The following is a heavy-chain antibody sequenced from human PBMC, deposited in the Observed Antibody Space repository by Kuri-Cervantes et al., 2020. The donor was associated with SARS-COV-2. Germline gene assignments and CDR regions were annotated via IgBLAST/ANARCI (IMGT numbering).Heavy chain of an antibody. J-gene: IGHJ4*02. D-gene: IGHD1-1*01. Sequence: SQTLSLTCAVYGGSFSGYYWSWIRQPPGKGLEWIGEINHSGSTNYNPSLKSRVTISVDTSKNQFSLKLSSVTAADTAVYYCARGRTGGSWGQGTLVTVSS. CDR3: ARGRTGGS. CDR1: GGSFSGYY. CDR2: INHSGST. V-gene: IGHV4-34*01.